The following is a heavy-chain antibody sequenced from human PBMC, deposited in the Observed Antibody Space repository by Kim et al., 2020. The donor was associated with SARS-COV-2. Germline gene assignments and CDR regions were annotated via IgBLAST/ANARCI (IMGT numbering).Heavy chain of an antibody. CDR3: VKGDGFSYNGNAFDI. V-gene: IGHV3-64D*09. CDR2: IRGNGGST. J-gene: IGHJ3*02. D-gene: IGHD5-18*01. Sequence: GGSLRLSCSASGFTFSAYAMHWVRQAPGEGLQYVSAIRGNGGSTNYADSVKGRFSMSRDNSKNTLHLQMSGLKTEDTAVYYCVKGDGFSYNGNAFDIWGQGTMVTVSS. CDR1: GFTFSAYA.